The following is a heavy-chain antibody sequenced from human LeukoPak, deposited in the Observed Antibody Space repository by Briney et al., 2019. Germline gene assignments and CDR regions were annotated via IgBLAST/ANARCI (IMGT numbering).Heavy chain of an antibody. CDR3: ARGLNSAIDF. V-gene: IGHV3-7*04. J-gene: IGHJ4*02. CDR2: IRGDGSDK. CDR1: GLNFGSYW. Sequence: GGSLRLSCAASGLNFGSYWMNWARQAPGKGLEWVANIRGDGSDKVYVGSVRGRFTISRDNADNSLYLQMNSLSVDDTAVYYCARGLNSAIDFWGQGTLVTVSS.